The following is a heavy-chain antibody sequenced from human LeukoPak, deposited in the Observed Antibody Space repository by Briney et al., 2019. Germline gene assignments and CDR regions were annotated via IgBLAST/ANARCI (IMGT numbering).Heavy chain of an antibody. V-gene: IGHV4-59*08. J-gene: IGHJ4*02. CDR3: ARNYYDSSGYYPGLDY. Sequence: SETLSLTCTVSGGSISSYYWSWIRQPPGKGLEWIGYIYYSGSTNYNPSLKPRVTISADTAKNQLSLKLSNLTAADPAVYYCARNYYDSSGYYPGLDYWGPGTLVTVSS. CDR1: GGSISSYY. D-gene: IGHD3-22*01. CDR2: IYYSGST.